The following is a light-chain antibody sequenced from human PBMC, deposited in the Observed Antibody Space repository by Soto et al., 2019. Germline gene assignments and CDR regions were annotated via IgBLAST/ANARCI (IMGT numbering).Light chain of an antibody. Sequence: VLTQSPGILSLSPGDRDTLSCRASQRVSGSSLAWYQQKPGQAPRVLFYGATTRATGVPDRFSANGSGADFTLTISRLEPGDFGVYHCQQYGNSPSFGPGTKREIK. CDR1: QRVSGSS. CDR3: QQYGNSPS. J-gene: IGKJ2*01. V-gene: IGKV3-20*01. CDR2: GAT.